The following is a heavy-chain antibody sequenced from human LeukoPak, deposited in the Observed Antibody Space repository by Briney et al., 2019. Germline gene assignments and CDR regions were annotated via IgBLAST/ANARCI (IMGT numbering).Heavy chain of an antibody. V-gene: IGHV3-23*01. Sequence: GGSLRLSCAAFGFTFSSYAMSWVRQAPGKGLEWVSAISGSGGSTYYADSVKGRFTISRDNSKNTLYLQMNSLRAEDTAVYYCAKAYSSGWFLWSSPLDYWGQGTLVTVSS. D-gene: IGHD6-19*01. CDR3: AKAYSSGWFLWSSPLDY. J-gene: IGHJ4*02. CDR1: GFTFSSYA. CDR2: ISGSGGST.